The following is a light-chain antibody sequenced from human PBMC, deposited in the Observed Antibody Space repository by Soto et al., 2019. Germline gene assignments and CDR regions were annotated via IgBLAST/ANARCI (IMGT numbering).Light chain of an antibody. CDR1: QSISDW. CDR3: QEYTSAT. J-gene: IGKJ2*01. V-gene: IGKV1-5*01. CDR2: DAS. Sequence: DIQMTQSPSTLSASVGDRVTITCRAGQSISDWLAWYQQIPGKAPKLLIFDASTLQSGVPSRSSGSGSGTEFTLTISSLQPDDFGTYYCQEYTSATFGRGTRLEIK.